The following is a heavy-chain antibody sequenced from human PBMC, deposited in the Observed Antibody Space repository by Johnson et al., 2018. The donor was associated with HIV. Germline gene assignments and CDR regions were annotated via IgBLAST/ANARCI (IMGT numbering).Heavy chain of an antibody. J-gene: IGHJ3*02. D-gene: IGHD3-16*01. V-gene: IGHV3-23*04. CDR3: AKEAYYVEAFDI. CDR2: ISWNSGSI. Sequence: EVQLVESGGGVVQPGRSLRLSCAASGFTFSSYAMTWVRQAPGRGLEWVSGISWNSGSIGYADSLKGRFTISRDNSKNTLYLQMNILRAEDTAVYFCAKEAYYVEAFDIWGQGTMVTVSS. CDR1: GFTFSSYA.